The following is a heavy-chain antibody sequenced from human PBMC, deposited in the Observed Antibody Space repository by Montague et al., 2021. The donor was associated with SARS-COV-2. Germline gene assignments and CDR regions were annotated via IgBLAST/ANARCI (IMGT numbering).Heavy chain of an antibody. CDR1: GGSISSYY. Sequence: SETLSLTCTVSGGSISSYYWSWIRQPPGKGLEWIGYIYYSGSTNYNPSLKSRVTISVDTSKNQFSLKLSSVTAADTAVYYCARDRITMFGVVTWRADFDYWGQGTLVTVSS. V-gene: IGHV4-59*01. J-gene: IGHJ4*02. D-gene: IGHD3-3*01. CDR2: IYYSGST. CDR3: ARDRITMFGVVTWRADFDY.